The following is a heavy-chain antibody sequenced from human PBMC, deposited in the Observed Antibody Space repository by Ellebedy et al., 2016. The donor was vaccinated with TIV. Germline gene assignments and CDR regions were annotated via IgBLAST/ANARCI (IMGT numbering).Heavy chain of an antibody. CDR1: GYTFTGYY. J-gene: IGHJ6*02. D-gene: IGHD2-21*02. CDR2: INPNNDGT. CDR3: AKSPVVVTVRDYGMDV. Sequence: ASVTVSCKASGYTFTGYYMHWVRQAPGQGLAWIGWINPNNDGTNYAQKFQARVTMTRDTSISTAYMELSRLRSDDTAVYYCAKSPVVVTVRDYGMDVWGQGTTVTVSS. V-gene: IGHV1-2*02.